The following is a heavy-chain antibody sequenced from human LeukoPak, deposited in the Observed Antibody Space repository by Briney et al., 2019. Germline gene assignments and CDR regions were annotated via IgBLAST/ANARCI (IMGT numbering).Heavy chain of an antibody. CDR2: INHSGST. CDR3: ARGRFMVRGVIPFDY. V-gene: IGHV4-34*01. Sequence: SETLSLTCAVYGGSFSGYYWSWIRQPPGKGLEWIGEINHSGSTNYNPSLKNRVTISVDTSKNQFSLKLSSVTAADTAVYYCARGRFMVRGVIPFDYWGQGTLVTVSS. J-gene: IGHJ4*02. CDR1: GGSFSGYY. D-gene: IGHD3-10*01.